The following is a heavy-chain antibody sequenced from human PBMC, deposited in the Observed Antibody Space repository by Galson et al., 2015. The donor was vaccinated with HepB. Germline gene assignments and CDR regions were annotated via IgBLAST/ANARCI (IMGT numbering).Heavy chain of an antibody. V-gene: IGHV2-70*01. J-gene: IGHJ6*03. CDR3: ARTYYGDYSYYYMVI. Sequence: PALVKPTQTLTLTCTFSGFSLSTSGVCVSWIRQPPGKALEWLALIDWDDDKYYSTSLKTRLTISKDTSKNQVVLTMTNMDPVDTATYYCARTYYGDYSYYYMVIWGKGTTVTVSS. D-gene: IGHD4-17*01. CDR2: IDWDDDK. CDR1: GFSLSTSGVC.